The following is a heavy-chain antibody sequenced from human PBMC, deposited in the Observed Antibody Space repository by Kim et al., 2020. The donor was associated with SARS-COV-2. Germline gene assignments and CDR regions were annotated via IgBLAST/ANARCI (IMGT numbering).Heavy chain of an antibody. D-gene: IGHD1-26*01. CDR3: AGGGYNPGYFDY. CDR2: IYYSGST. Sequence: SETLSLTCTVSGGSISSYYWSWIRQPPGKGLEWIGYIYYSGSTNYNPSLKSRVTISVDTSKNQFSLKLSSVTAADTAVYYCAGGGYNPGYFDYWGQGTLVTVSS. V-gene: IGHV4-59*01. CDR1: GGSISSYY. J-gene: IGHJ4*02.